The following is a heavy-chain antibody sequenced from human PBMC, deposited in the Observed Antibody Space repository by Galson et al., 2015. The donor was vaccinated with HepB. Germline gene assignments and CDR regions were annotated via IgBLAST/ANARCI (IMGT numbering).Heavy chain of an antibody. Sequence: SLRLSCAASGFTFNSYAMHWVRQAPGKGLEYVSATSSNGGSTYYANSVKGRFTISRDNSKNTLYLQMGSLRAEDMAVYCCARNPLGLRFLDCWGQGTLVTVSS. CDR2: TSSNGGST. CDR1: GFTFNSYA. V-gene: IGHV3-64*01. J-gene: IGHJ4*02. CDR3: ARNPLGLRFLDC. D-gene: IGHD3-3*01.